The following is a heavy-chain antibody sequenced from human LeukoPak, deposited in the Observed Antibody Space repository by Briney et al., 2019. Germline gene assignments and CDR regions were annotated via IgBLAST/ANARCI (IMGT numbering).Heavy chain of an antibody. CDR2: IYYSGST. Sequence: SETLSLTCTVSGDSISSYYWTWIRQPPRKGLEWIGYIYYSGSTNYNPSLKSRVTISVDTSKTQFSLKLNSVTAADTAVYYCARENNYFDYWGQGTLVTVSS. CDR1: GDSISSYY. J-gene: IGHJ4*02. V-gene: IGHV4-59*01. CDR3: ARENNYFDY.